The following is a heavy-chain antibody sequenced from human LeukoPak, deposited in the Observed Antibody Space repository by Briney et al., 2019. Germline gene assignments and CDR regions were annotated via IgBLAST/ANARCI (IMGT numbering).Heavy chain of an antibody. V-gene: IGHV3-48*03. D-gene: IGHD6-13*01. J-gene: IGHJ4*02. Sequence: GGSLRLSCAASGFTFSSYEMNWVRQAPGKGLEWVSSISSTGFTLNYADSVTGRFTISRDNAKNSLYLQMNSLRAEDTAVYYCARNAYSSSWYATPFDYWGQGTLVTVSS. CDR2: ISSTGFTL. CDR3: ARNAYSSSWYATPFDY. CDR1: GFTFSSYE.